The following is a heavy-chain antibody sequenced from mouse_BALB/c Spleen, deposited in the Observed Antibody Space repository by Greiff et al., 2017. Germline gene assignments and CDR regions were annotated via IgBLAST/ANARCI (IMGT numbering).Heavy chain of an antibody. CDR2: SRNKANDYTT. Sequence: EVNLVESGGGLVQPGGSLRLSCATSGFTFSDFYMEWVRQPPGKRLEWIAASRNKANDYTTEYSASVKGRFIVSRDTSQSILYLQMNALRAEDTAIYYCARVILRRWYFDVWGAGTTVTVSS. J-gene: IGHJ1*01. V-gene: IGHV7-1*02. CDR1: GFTFSDFY. CDR3: ARVILRRWYFDV. D-gene: IGHD1-1*01.